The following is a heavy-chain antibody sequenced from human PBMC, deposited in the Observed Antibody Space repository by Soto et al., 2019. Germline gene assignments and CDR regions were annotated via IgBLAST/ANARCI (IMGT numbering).Heavy chain of an antibody. Sequence: SETLSLTCTVSGGSISSDYYWSWIRQPPGKGLEWIGYIYNSGRTYYNPSLKSRVTISVDTSRNQFSLKLRSVTAADTAVYYCARRGLGYSGDAGCYGWFVPWGQGTLVTVSS. CDR2: IYNSGRT. CDR3: ARRGLGYSGDAGCYGWFVP. J-gene: IGHJ5*02. CDR1: GGSISSDYY. V-gene: IGHV4-30-4*01. D-gene: IGHD5-12*01.